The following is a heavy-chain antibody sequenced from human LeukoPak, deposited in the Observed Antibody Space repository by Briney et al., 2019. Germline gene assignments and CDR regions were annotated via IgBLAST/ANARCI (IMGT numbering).Heavy chain of an antibody. CDR1: GYTFIGYY. CDR3: ARGRVAAAGTTT. Sequence: ASVKVSCKASGYTFIGYYMHWVRQAPGQGLEWMGWINPNSGGTNYAQKFQGRVTMTRDTSISTAYMELSRLRSDDTAVYYCARGRVAAAGTTTWGQGTLVTVSS. CDR2: INPNSGGT. J-gene: IGHJ4*02. D-gene: IGHD6-13*01. V-gene: IGHV1-2*02.